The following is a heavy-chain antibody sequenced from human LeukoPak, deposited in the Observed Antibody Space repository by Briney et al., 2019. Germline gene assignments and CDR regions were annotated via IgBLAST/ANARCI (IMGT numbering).Heavy chain of an antibody. V-gene: IGHV1-69*04. J-gene: IGHJ4*02. Sequence: EASVKVSCKASGGTFSSYAISLVRQAPGQGLEWMGRIIPILGIANYAQKFQGRVTITADKSTSTAYMELSSLRSEDTAVYYCARGNPNRDGYNYWGQGTLVTVSS. CDR2: IIPILGIA. CDR1: GGTFSSYA. CDR3: ARGNPNRDGYNY. D-gene: IGHD5-12*01.